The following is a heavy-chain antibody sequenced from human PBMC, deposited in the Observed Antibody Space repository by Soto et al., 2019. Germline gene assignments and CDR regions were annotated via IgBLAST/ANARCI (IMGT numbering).Heavy chain of an antibody. CDR2: LSYDGSTN. Sequence: QVQLVESVGGVVQPGRSLRLSCAASGFTFSDYGMHWVRQAPGKGLEWVAVLSYDGSTNHYADSLKGRFTISRDNSKSTLFLQMNGLRAEDTAVYYCATKRSFRFENWGQGTLVTVSS. V-gene: IGHV3-30*03. J-gene: IGHJ4*02. D-gene: IGHD1-1*01. CDR3: ATKRSFRFEN. CDR1: GFTFSDYG.